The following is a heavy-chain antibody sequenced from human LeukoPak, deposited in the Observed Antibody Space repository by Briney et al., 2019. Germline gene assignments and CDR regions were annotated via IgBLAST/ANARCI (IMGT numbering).Heavy chain of an antibody. CDR1: GGSFSGYY. J-gene: IGHJ5*02. D-gene: IGHD5/OR15-5a*01. CDR2: INHSGST. CDR3: ARGPRSKEKNWFDP. Sequence: SETLSLTCAVYGGSFSGYYWSWIRQPPGKGLEWIGEINHSGSTNYNPSLKSRVTISVDTSKNQFSLKLSSVTAADTAVYYCARGPRSKEKNWFDPWGQGTLVTVSS. V-gene: IGHV4-34*01.